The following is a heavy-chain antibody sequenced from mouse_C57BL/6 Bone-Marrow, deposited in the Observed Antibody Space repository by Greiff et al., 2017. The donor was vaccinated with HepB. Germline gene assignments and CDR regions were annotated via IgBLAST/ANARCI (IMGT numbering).Heavy chain of an antibody. J-gene: IGHJ2*01. D-gene: IGHD1-1*01. CDR3: ARYRYYGSSYGDY. Sequence: EVQLQQSGAELVKPGASVKLSCTASGFNIKDYYMHWVKQRTEQGLEWIGRIDPEDGETKYAPKFQGKATITADTSSNTAYLQLSSLTSEDTAVYYCARYRYYGSSYGDYWGQGPTLTVSS. V-gene: IGHV14-2*01. CDR2: IDPEDGET. CDR1: GFNIKDYY.